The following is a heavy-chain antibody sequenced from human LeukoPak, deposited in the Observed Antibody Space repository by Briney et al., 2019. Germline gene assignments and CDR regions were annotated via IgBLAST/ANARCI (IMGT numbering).Heavy chain of an antibody. CDR1: GYSISSGYY. V-gene: IGHV4-38-2*02. Sequence: SETLSLTGTVSGYSISSGYYWGWIRQPPGEGLGWIGSIYHSGSTYHNPSLKSRVTISVDTSKNQFSLKLSSVTAADTAVYYCARLPNLFSSGWYSFDYWGQGTLVTVSS. CDR2: IYHSGST. J-gene: IGHJ4*02. CDR3: ARLPNLFSSGWYSFDY. D-gene: IGHD6-19*01.